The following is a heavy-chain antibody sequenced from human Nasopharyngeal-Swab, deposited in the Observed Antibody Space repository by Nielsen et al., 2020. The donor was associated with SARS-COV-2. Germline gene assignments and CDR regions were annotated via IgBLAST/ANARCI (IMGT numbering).Heavy chain of an antibody. D-gene: IGHD1-26*01. CDR3: ARDSSGSYDGAFDI. CDR2: ISAYNGNT. J-gene: IGHJ3*02. Sequence: ASVKVSCKASGYTFTSYGISWVRQAPGQGLEWMGWISAYNGNTNYAQKLRGRVTMTTDTSTSTAYMELRSLRSDDTAVYYCARDSSGSYDGAFDIWGQGTMVTVSS. V-gene: IGHV1-18*01. CDR1: GYTFTSYG.